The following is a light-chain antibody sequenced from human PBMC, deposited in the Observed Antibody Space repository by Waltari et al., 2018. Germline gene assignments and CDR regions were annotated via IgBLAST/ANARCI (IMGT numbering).Light chain of an antibody. V-gene: IGLV2-23*02. J-gene: IGLJ3*02. Sequence: QSALTQPASVSGSPGQSITIPCTGTSSDVGNYHLFSWYQQHPGKVPKLMIYDVNKRPSGVSNRFSGSKSGNTASLTISGLQAEDEADYYCCSYASTSTLVFGGGTKLTV. CDR2: DVN. CDR1: SSDVGNYHL. CDR3: CSYASTSTLV.